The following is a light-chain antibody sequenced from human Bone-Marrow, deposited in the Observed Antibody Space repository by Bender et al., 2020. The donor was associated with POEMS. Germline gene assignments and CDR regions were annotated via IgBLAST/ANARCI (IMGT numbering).Light chain of an antibody. CDR1: STDVGGYNY. CDR3: SSYGDNNNLV. CDR2: EVT. J-gene: IGLJ2*01. Sequence: QSALTQPASVSGSPGQSITISCTGSSTDVGGYNYVSWYQQHPGKVPKLMIYEVTQRPSGVPDRFSGSKSGNTASLTVSGLQAEDEADYYCSSYGDNNNLVFGGGTRLTVL. V-gene: IGLV2-8*01.